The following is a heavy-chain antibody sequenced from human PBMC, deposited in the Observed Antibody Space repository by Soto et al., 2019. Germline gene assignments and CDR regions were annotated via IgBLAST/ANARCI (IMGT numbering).Heavy chain of an antibody. Sequence: PSETLSLTCTVSGGSISSSRYYWGWIRQPPGKGLEWIGTFYYSGTTSSNPSLKSRVTISVDTSMTQFSLKLSSVTAADTAVYYCARTLIPFYVDYWGQGTLVT. V-gene: IGHV4-39*01. J-gene: IGHJ4*02. CDR3: ARTLIPFYVDY. CDR2: FYYSGTT. CDR1: GGSISSSRYY. D-gene: IGHD3-22*01.